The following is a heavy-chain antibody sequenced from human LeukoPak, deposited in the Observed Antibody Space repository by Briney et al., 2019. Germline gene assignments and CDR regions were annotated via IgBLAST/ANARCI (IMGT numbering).Heavy chain of an antibody. D-gene: IGHD6-19*01. CDR3: ARGRSRSEGFLSGWYLDF. CDR2: INPDSGGT. CDR1: GYTFTRYY. J-gene: IGHJ4*02. Sequence: GASVTVPCQGSGYTFTRYYMQWVRQAPGQGLEWMGWINPDSGGTYFAQKFQGRVTMTRDTSISTVYMELSSLRSDDTAMYYCARGRSRSEGFLSGWYLDFWVQGSLVTVSS. V-gene: IGHV1-2*02.